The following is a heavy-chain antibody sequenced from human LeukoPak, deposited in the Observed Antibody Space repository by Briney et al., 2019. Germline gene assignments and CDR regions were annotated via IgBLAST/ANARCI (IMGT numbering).Heavy chain of an antibody. J-gene: IGHJ4*02. D-gene: IGHD2-15*01. V-gene: IGHV1-46*01. CDR2: INPGDAST. Sequence: ASVKVSCKASGYIFTSYFLHWVRQAPGQGLEWVGIINPGDASTSYAQKFQGRVTMTRDTSTSTVYMDLSSLRSEDTAMYYCARVHCSGGSCYGEVFDYWGQGTLVTVSS. CDR1: GYIFTSYF. CDR3: ARVHCSGGSCYGEVFDY.